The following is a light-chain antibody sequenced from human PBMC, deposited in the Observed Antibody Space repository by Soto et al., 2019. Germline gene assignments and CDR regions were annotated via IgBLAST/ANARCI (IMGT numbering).Light chain of an antibody. CDR3: QQYNSYSPT. Sequence: DTQMTQSPSSLSASVGDRVIITRRTSQGVRNDLGWYQEKLGKARKRLMYAASSAQSGVPSRFSGSGSGTEFTLTISSLQPDDFATYYCQQYNSYSPTFGQGTKVDIK. CDR2: AAS. J-gene: IGKJ1*01. V-gene: IGKV1-17*01. CDR1: QGVRND.